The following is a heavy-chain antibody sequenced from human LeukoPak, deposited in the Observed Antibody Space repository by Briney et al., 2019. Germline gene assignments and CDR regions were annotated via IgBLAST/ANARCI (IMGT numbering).Heavy chain of an antibody. CDR2: ITGSGDTT. CDR3: AKWGDYDILTGYYVSDF. J-gene: IGHJ4*02. Sequence: GGSLRLSCAASGFIFRNYAMSWVRKAPGKGLEWVSAITGSGDTTYYADSVKGRFTVSRDNSKNTLYVEMNTLRAEDTAVYYCAKWGDYDILTGYYVSDFWGQGTLVTVSS. D-gene: IGHD3-9*01. CDR1: GFIFRNYA. V-gene: IGHV3-23*01.